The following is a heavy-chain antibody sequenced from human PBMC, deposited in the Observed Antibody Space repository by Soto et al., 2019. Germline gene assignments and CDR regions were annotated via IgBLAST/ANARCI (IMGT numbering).Heavy chain of an antibody. CDR3: ARVPVITMVRGVDWFDP. V-gene: IGHV4-31*03. CDR2: IYYSGST. Sequence: SETLSLTCTVSGGSISSGGYYWSWIRQHPGKGLEWIGYIYYSGSTYYNPSLKSRVTISVDTSKNQFSLKLSSVTAADTAVYYCARVPVITMVRGVDWFDPWGQGTLVTVSS. D-gene: IGHD3-10*01. J-gene: IGHJ5*02. CDR1: GGSISSGGYY.